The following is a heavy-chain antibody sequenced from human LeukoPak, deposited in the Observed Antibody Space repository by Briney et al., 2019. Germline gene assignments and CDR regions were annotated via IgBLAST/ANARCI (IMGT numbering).Heavy chain of an antibody. CDR1: GYTFTRYW. J-gene: IGHJ4*02. Sequence: GESLKISCKGSGYTFTRYWIGCVRQMPGKGLEWMGIIYPGDSESKYRPSLQGQVTISVDKSINTAYLQWSGLKASDTAIYYCARIEGSTFDYWGQGTLVTVSS. CDR3: ARIEGSTFDY. V-gene: IGHV5-51*01. CDR2: IYPGDSES.